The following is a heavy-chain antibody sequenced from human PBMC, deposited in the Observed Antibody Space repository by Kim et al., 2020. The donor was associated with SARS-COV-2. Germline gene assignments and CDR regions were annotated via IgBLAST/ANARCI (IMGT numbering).Heavy chain of an antibody. CDR1: GYTFTSYG. Sequence: ASVKVSCKASGYTFTSYGISWVRQAPGQGLEWMGWISAYNGNTNYAQKLQGRVTMTTDTSTSTAYMELRSLRSDDTAVYYCAGDTAGYSSGWWDNWGQGTLVTVSS. CDR3: AGDTAGYSSGWWDN. D-gene: IGHD6-19*01. V-gene: IGHV1-18*01. CDR2: ISAYNGNT. J-gene: IGHJ4*02.